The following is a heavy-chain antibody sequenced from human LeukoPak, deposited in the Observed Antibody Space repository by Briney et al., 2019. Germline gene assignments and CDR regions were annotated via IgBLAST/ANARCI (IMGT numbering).Heavy chain of an antibody. D-gene: IGHD6-13*01. CDR2: IYYSGGT. CDR1: GGSISSSSYY. CDR3: ARGYPAFGMDV. V-gene: IGHV4-39*01. J-gene: IGHJ6*02. Sequence: SETLSLTCTVSGGSISSSSYYWGWIRQPPGKGLEWIGTIYYSGGTYYNPSLKSRVTISVDTSKNQFSLKLSSVTAADTAVYYCARGYPAFGMDVWGQGTTVTVSS.